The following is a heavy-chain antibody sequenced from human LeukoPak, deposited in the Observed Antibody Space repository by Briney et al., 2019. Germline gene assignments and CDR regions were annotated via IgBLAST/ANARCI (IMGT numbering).Heavy chain of an antibody. J-gene: IGHJ6*02. CDR1: GFSLSTSGMC. Sequence: SGPTLVNPTQTLTLTCTFSGFSLSTSGMCVSWIRQPPGKALEWLARIDWDDDKYYSTSLKTRLTISKDTSKNQVVLTMTNMDPVDTATYYCARITIFGANYYGMDVWGQGTTVTVSS. D-gene: IGHD3-3*01. V-gene: IGHV2-70*11. CDR2: IDWDDDK. CDR3: ARITIFGANYYGMDV.